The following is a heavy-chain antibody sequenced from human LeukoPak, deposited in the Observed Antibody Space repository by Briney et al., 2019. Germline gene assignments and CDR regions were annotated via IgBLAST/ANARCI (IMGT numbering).Heavy chain of an antibody. V-gene: IGHV4-31*02. Sequence: LTXTVSGGSISSGGYDWSWIRQHPGKGLEWIGYIYYSGSTYYNPSLKSRFTISVDTSKNQFSLKLSSVTAADTAVYYCARSVSYCSSTSCYGINFDYWGQGTLVTVSS. D-gene: IGHD2-2*01. J-gene: IGHJ4*02. CDR1: GGSISSGGYD. CDR3: ARSVSYCSSTSCYGINFDY. CDR2: IYYSGST.